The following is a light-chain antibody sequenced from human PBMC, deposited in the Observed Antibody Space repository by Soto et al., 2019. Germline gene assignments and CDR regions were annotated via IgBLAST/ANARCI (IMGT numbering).Light chain of an antibody. J-gene: IGLJ1*01. CDR1: SGHNNYA. Sequence: QLVLTQSPSASASLGASVKLTCTLSSGHNNYAIAWHQQQPEKGPRYLMRLNSDGSHNKGDGIPDRFSGSSSGAERYLIISSLHSEDEVDYYCQTWDAGILVFGTGTKVTVL. CDR2: LNSDGSH. V-gene: IGLV4-69*01. CDR3: QTWDAGILV.